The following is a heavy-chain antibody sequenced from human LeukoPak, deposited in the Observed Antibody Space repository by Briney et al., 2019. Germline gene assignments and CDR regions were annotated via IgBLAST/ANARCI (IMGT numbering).Heavy chain of an antibody. J-gene: IGHJ4*02. CDR1: GFTFSSYA. V-gene: IGHV3-23*01. CDR3: AKDGYYYDSSGYYYDY. D-gene: IGHD3-22*01. Sequence: GGSLRLSCAASGFTFSSYAMSWVRQAPGKGLEWVSAISGSGGSTYYADSVKGRSTISRDNSKNTLYLQMNSLRAEDTAVYYCAKDGYYYDSSGYYYDYWGQGTLVTVSS. CDR2: ISGSGGST.